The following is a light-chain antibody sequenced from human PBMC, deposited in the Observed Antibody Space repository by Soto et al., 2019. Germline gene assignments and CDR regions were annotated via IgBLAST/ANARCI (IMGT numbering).Light chain of an antibody. CDR1: NRNIGSYNL. J-gene: IGLJ3*02. Sequence: QSALTQPASVSGSPGQSITISCTGTNRNIGSYNLVSWYQQHPGKAPKLIIYEGSERPSGISNRFSGSKSGNSASLTISGLQAEDEADYYRYSYAGYASWVFGGGTMVTVL. CDR3: YSYAGYASWV. V-gene: IGLV2-23*01. CDR2: EGS.